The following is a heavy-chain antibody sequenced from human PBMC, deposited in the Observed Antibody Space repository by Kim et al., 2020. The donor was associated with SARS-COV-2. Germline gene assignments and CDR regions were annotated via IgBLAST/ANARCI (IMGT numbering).Heavy chain of an antibody. D-gene: IGHD3-3*02. CDR1: GGSISNYY. CDR3: ARGTFLEVLHFQH. V-gene: IGHV4-59*13. CDR2: MYSSGST. Sequence: SETLSLTCSVSGGSISNYYWSWIRQAPGKGLEWIGYMYSSGSTNYNPSLTSRVPISLDTSKNQFSLNLASLTAADTAVYYCARGTFLEVLHFQHCGHGT. J-gene: IGHJ1*01.